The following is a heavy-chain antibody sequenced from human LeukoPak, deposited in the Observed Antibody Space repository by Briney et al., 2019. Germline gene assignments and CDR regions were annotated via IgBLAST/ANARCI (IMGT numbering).Heavy chain of an antibody. V-gene: IGHV3-23*01. J-gene: IGHJ4*02. CDR2: ITAGGDTT. CDR3: ARQNGGAEYGDYGH. D-gene: IGHD4-17*01. Sequence: GGSLRLSCAASGFTFSSNAMTWVRQAPGQGLECVSAITAGGDTTYYADSVKGRFTISRDNSRNTLYLQMTSLRSEDTALYYCARQNGGAEYGDYGHWGQGILVTVSS. CDR1: GFTFSSNA.